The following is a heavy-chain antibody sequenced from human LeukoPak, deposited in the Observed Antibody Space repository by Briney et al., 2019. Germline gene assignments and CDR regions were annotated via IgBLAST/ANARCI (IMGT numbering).Heavy chain of an antibody. J-gene: IGHJ4*02. V-gene: IGHV4-59*08. CDR2: IYYSGST. Sequence: PSETLSLTCTVSGGSISSYYWSWIRQPPGKGLEWIGYIYYSGSTNYNPSLKSRVTISVDTSKNQFSLKLSSVTAADTAVYYCARLRLLWFGESSTKIDYWGQGTLVTVSS. CDR3: ARLRLLWFGESSTKIDY. D-gene: IGHD3-10*01. CDR1: GGSISSYY.